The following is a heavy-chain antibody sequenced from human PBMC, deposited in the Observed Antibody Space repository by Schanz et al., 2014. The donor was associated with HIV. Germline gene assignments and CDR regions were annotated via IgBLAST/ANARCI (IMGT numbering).Heavy chain of an antibody. V-gene: IGHV3-23*04. CDR2: ISGNSGHT. CDR1: GFTFSSYA. CDR3: ARGHPLYDGSGYYSPCFDY. Sequence: EVQLVESGGGLVQPGGSLKLSCAASGFTFSSYAMSWVRQAPGKGLEWVSGISGNSGHTWYADSVKGRFTISRDNPKNRLYLQMNSLRAEDTAVYYCARGHPLYDGSGYYSPCFDYWGQGTLVTVSS. J-gene: IGHJ4*02. D-gene: IGHD3-22*01.